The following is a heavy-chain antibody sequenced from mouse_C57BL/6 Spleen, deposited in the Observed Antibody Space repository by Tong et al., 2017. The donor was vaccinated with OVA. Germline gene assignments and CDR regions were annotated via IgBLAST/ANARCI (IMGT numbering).Heavy chain of an antibody. D-gene: IGHD2-3*01. Sequence: VQLKQSGPGLVQPSQSLSITCTVSGFSLTSYGVHWVRQSPGKGLEWLGVIWSGGSTDYNAAFISRLSISKDNSKSQVFFKMNSLQADDTAIYYCARMDDGYHYWYFDVWGAGTTVTVSS. CDR1: GFSLTSYG. J-gene: IGHJ1*01. CDR2: IWSGGST. V-gene: IGHV2-4-1*01. CDR3: ARMDDGYHYWYFDV.